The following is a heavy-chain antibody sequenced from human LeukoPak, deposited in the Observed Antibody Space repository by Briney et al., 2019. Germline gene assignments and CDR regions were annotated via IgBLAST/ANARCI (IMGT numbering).Heavy chain of an antibody. J-gene: IGHJ4*02. D-gene: IGHD1-7*01. CDR2: INHSGST. V-gene: IGHV4-34*01. CDR3: ASLIGTTDIDY. CDR1: GGSFSGYY. Sequence: SETPSLTCAVYGGSFSGYYRSWIRQPPGKGLEWIGEINHSGSTNYTPSLKSRVTISVDTSKNQFSLKLSSVTAADTAVYYCASLIGTTDIDYWGQGTLVTVSS.